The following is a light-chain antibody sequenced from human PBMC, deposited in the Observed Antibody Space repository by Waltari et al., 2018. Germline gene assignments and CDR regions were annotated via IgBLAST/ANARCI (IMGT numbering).Light chain of an antibody. V-gene: IGLV2-8*01. CDR2: EVS. CDR1: SIDVGGYTY. CDR3: SSYAGSNNFNV. Sequence: QSALTQPPSASGSPGQSVTISCTGTSIDVGGYTYVSWYQQHPGKAPKLMIYEVSKRPSGVPDRFSGSKSGNTASLTVSGLQAEDEADYYCSSYAGSNNFNVFGTGTKVTVL. J-gene: IGLJ1*01.